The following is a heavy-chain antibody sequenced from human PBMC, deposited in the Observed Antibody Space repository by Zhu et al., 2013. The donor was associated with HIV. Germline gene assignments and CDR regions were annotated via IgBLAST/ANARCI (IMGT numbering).Heavy chain of an antibody. CDR3: ARVEVVDYGDYYEYFQH. J-gene: IGHJ1*01. Sequence: QVQLVQSGAEVKKPGASVKVSCKASGYTFTGYYMHWVRQAPGQGLEWMGWINPNSGGTNYAQKFQGRVTMTRDTSISTAYMELSRLRSDDTAVYYCARVEVVDYGDYYEYFQHWARAPVVTVSS. CDR2: INPNSGGT. CDR1: GYTFTGYY. V-gene: IGHV1-2*02. D-gene: IGHD4-17*01.